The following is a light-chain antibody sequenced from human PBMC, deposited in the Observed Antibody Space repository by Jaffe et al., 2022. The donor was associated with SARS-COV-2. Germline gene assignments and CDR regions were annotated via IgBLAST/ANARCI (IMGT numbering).Light chain of an antibody. CDR2: AAS. J-gene: IGKJ1*01. Sequence: DIQMTQSPSSLSASVGDRVTITCRASQGISNYLAWYQQKPGKVPKLLIYAASTLQSGVPSRFSGSGSGTDFTLTISSLQPEDVATYYCQNLKWTFGQGTKVEIK. V-gene: IGKV1-27*01. CDR3: QNLKWT. CDR1: QGISNY.